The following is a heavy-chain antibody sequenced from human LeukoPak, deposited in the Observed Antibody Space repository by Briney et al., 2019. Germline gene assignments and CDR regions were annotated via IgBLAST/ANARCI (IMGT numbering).Heavy chain of an antibody. J-gene: IGHJ6*03. V-gene: IGHV3-53*01. CDR1: GVTVSCNY. CDR2: IYSGGST. D-gene: IGHD6-19*01. Sequence: PGGSLRLSCAASGVTVSCNYMSWVRQAPGKGLEWISVIYSGGSTYYAASVKGRFTISRDDSKNTLYLQMNSLRAEDTAIYYCARAQWRTYSYYYMDVWGKGTTVTVSS. CDR3: ARAQWRTYSYYYMDV.